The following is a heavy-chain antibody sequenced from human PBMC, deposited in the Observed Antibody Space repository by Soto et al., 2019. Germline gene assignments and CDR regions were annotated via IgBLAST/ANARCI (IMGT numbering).Heavy chain of an antibody. CDR2: IVPIYRTA. Sequence: SVKVSCKASGGTFSSYRINWVRQAPGQGLEWVGGIVPIYRTADYAQKFQGRVTITADESARTSYMELRSLKSQDTAIYYCAKKVNSGPGSQYFDYWGQGTLVTVSS. J-gene: IGHJ4*02. CDR3: AKKVNSGPGSQYFDY. D-gene: IGHD3-10*01. V-gene: IGHV1-69*13. CDR1: GGTFSSYR.